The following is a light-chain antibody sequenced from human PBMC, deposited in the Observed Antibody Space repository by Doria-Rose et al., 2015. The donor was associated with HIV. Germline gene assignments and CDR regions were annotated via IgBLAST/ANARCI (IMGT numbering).Light chain of an antibody. CDR3: HQYGTSWT. V-gene: IGKV3-20*01. CDR2: DGS. Sequence: EIVLTQPPGTLSLSPGERATLSCRASQSFSSTYLAWYQQKPGQAPSLLIYDGSTRATGIPDRFSASGSGTDFTLTINRLEPEDFALYYCHQYGTSWTFGQGTKVE. CDR1: QSFSSTY. J-gene: IGKJ1*01.